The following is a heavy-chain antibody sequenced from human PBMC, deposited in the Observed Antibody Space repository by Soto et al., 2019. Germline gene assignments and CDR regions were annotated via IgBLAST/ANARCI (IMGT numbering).Heavy chain of an antibody. V-gene: IGHV3-48*02. CDR2: IGSSGTTI. CDR3: ARDQYYYDSSGYSPFDY. CDR1: GFSFNTYS. Sequence: GGSLRLSCAASGFSFNTYSMNWVRQSPGEGLEWVSYIGSSGTTIYYADSVKGRFTISRDNAKNSLYLQMNSLRDEDTAVYYCARDQYYYDSSGYSPFDYWGQGTLVTVSS. D-gene: IGHD3-22*01. J-gene: IGHJ4*02.